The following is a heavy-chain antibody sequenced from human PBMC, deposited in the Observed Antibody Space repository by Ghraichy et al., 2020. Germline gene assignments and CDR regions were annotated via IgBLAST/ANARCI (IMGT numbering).Heavy chain of an antibody. V-gene: IGHV3-30-3*01. J-gene: IGHJ4*02. D-gene: IGHD4-11*01. Sequence: GGSLRLSCAASGFTFSSYAMHWVRQAPGKGLEWVAVISYDGSNKYYADSVKGRFTISRDNSKNTLYLQMNSLRAEDTAVYYCARSGRPTVTTGPRYWGQGTLVTVSS. CDR3: ARSGRPTVTTGPRY. CDR2: ISYDGSNK. CDR1: GFTFSSYA.